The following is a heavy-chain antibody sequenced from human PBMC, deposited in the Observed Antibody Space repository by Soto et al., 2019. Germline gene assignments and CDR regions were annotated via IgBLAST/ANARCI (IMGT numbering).Heavy chain of an antibody. V-gene: IGHV1-2*04. CDR2: INPNSGGT. D-gene: IGHD2-21*02. Sequence: ASVKVSCKASEYTFTGYYMHWVLQTHGQRLEWMGWINPNSGGTNYAQKFQGWVTMTRDTSISTAYMELSRLRSDDTAVYYCARLSYCGGDCLKGGMDVWGQGTTVTVSS. CDR3: ARLSYCGGDCLKGGMDV. CDR1: EYTFTGYY. J-gene: IGHJ6*02.